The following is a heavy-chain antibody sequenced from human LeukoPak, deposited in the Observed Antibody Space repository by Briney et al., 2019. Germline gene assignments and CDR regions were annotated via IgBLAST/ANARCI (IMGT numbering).Heavy chain of an antibody. J-gene: IGHJ4*02. CDR2: INAGNGNT. CDR3: ARARGSSSGWYKFDY. CDR1: GYTFTSYA. V-gene: IGHV1-3*01. D-gene: IGHD6-19*01. Sequence: ASVKVSCKASGYTFTSYAMHWVPQAPGQRLEWMGWINAGNGNTKYSQKFQGRVTITRDTSASTAYMELSSLRSEDTAVYYCARARGSSSGWYKFDYWGQGTLVTVSS.